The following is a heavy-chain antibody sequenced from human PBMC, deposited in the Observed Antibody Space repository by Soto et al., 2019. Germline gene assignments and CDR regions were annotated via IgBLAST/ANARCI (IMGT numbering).Heavy chain of an antibody. Sequence: SKFAFTWVRQTPGMGLEWLSSITASGGFTKYADSVKGRFTTSRDNPKNTLYLQMNSLRVEDTAVYYCAKAPTVNYIGAFDLWGKG. CDR1: SKFA. CDR2: ITASGGFT. CDR3: AKAPTVNYIGAFDL. V-gene: IGHV3-23*01. D-gene: IGHD2-15*01. J-gene: IGHJ3*01.